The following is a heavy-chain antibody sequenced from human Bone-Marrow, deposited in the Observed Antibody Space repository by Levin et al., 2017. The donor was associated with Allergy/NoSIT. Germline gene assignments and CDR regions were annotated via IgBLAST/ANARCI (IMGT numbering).Heavy chain of an antibody. Sequence: GGSLRLSCVASGFDFKTFSINWVRQAPGKGLEWISSISSTSDYIYYADSLKGRFTISRDNGKNSLYLQMSSLGVEDTAVYYCSRTFTGWNGGMDVWGQGTTVTVSS. CDR3: SRTFTGWNGGMDV. J-gene: IGHJ6*02. D-gene: IGHD1-1*01. CDR2: ISSTSDYI. CDR1: GFDFKTFS. V-gene: IGHV3-21*01.